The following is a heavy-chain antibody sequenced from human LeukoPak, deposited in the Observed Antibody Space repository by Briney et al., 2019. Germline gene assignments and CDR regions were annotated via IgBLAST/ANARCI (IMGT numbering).Heavy chain of an antibody. CDR1: GFTFSDYY. CDR3: AKDGDVYGSGSYLDYYYMDV. Sequence: PGGSLRLSCAASGFTFSDYYMSWIRQAPGKGLEWVSYITNSGSTIYYADSVKGRFTISRDNSKNTLYLQMNSLRAEDTAVYYCAKDGDVYGSGSYLDYYYMDVWGKGTTVTISS. D-gene: IGHD3-10*01. CDR2: ITNSGSTI. V-gene: IGHV3-11*04. J-gene: IGHJ6*03.